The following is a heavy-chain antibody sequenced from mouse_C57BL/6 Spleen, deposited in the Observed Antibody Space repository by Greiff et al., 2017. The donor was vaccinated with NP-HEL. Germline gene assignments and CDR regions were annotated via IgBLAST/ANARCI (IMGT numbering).Heavy chain of an antibody. D-gene: IGHD1-1*01. CDR2: IHPNSGST. CDR1: GYTFTSYW. Sequence: QVQLKQSGAELVKPGASVKLSCKASGYTFTSYWMHWVKQRPGQGLEWIGMIHPNSGSTNYNEKFKSKATLTVDKSSSTAYMQLSSLTSEDSAVYYCARSGDYEGFAYWGQGTLVTVSA. V-gene: IGHV1-64*01. J-gene: IGHJ3*01. CDR3: ARSGDYEGFAY.